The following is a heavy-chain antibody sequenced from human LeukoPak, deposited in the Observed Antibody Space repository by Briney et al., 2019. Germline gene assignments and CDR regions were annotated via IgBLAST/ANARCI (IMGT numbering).Heavy chain of an antibody. CDR2: INPNSGGT. CDR1: GYTFTGYY. V-gene: IGHV1-2*02. CDR3: ARDHQPGIAVAGTLYYFDY. J-gene: IGHJ4*02. Sequence: ASVKVSCKASGYTFTGYYMHWVRQAPGQGLEWMGWINPNSGGTNYAQKFQGRATMTRDTSISTAYMELSRLRSDDTAVYYCARDHQPGIAVAGTLYYFDYWGQGTLVTVSS. D-gene: IGHD6-19*01.